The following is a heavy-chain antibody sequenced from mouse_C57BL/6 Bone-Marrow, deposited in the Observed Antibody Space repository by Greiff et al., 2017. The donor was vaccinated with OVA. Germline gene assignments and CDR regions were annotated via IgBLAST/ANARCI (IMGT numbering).Heavy chain of an antibody. CDR1: GFTFSDYG. CDR3: ARRDYDGSRYFDV. CDR2: LSSGSSTI. Sequence: EVQLVESGGGLVKPGGSLKLSCAASGFTFSDYGMHWVRQAPEQGLEWVAYLSSGSSTIYYADTVKGRFTISRYNAKNTLFLQMTSLRSEDTAMYYCARRDYDGSRYFDVWGTGTTVTVSS. J-gene: IGHJ1*03. D-gene: IGHD1-1*01. V-gene: IGHV5-17*01.